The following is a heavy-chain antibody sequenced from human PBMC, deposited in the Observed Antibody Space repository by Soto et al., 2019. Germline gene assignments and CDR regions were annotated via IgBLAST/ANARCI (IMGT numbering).Heavy chain of an antibody. J-gene: IGHJ4*02. CDR3: ARRSSSWYFDH. CDR2: ISGSDGST. CDR1: GFTFSSYA. V-gene: IGHV3-23*01. D-gene: IGHD6-13*01. Sequence: EVQLLESGGGLVQPGGSLRLSCAASGFTFSSYAMNWVRQAPGKGLEWVSVISGSDGSTYYADSVKGRFTISRDNSKNTLNLQMNSLRAENTAVYYCARRSSSWYFDHWGQGTLFTVSS.